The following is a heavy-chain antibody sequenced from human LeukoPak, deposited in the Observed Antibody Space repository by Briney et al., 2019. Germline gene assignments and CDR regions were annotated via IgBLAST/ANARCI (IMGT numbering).Heavy chain of an antibody. CDR1: GYTFTSYG. D-gene: IGHD2-15*01. CDR3: ARDAYCSGGSCYSGDAFDI. J-gene: IGHJ3*02. V-gene: IGHV1-18*01. Sequence: GASVKVSCKASGYTFTSYGISWVRQAPGQGLEWMGWISAYNGNTNYAQKLQGRVTMTTDTSTSTAYMELRSLRSDDTAAYYCARDAYCSGGSCYSGDAFDIWGQGTMVTVSS. CDR2: ISAYNGNT.